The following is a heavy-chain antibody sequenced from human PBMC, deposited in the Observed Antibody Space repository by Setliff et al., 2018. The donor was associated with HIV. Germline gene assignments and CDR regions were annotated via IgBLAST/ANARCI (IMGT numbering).Heavy chain of an antibody. D-gene: IGHD2-8*02. CDR1: GYTFTTYS. J-gene: IGHJ4*01. CDR2: LNADKGDT. CDR3: TRGALLAVFDFDH. V-gene: IGHV1-3*01. Sequence: ASVKVSCKASGYTFTTYSLHWVRQAPGQSLEWMGWLNADKGDTKYSQKFQDRITITRDTSANTAYMELKNLRSDDTATYFCTRGALLAVFDFDHWGHGTLVTAPQ.